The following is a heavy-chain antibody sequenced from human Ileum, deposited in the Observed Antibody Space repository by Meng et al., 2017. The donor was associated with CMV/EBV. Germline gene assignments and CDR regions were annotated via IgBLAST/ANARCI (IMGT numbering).Heavy chain of an antibody. Sequence: CKASGYKSVHHYMHWVQEAPGQGLDWMGVINPGIGTTTYAQKFQGRVSLTRDTSTSTVYMELSSLRSEDTAVYYCAKNEEGADWLGPWGQGTLVTVSS. V-gene: IGHV1-46*01. CDR3: AKNEEGADWLGP. D-gene: IGHD1-1*01. CDR1: GYKSVHHY. CDR2: INPGIGTT. J-gene: IGHJ5*02.